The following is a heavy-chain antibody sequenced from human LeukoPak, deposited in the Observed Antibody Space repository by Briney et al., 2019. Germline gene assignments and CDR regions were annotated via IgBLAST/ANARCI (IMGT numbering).Heavy chain of an antibody. D-gene: IGHD6-13*01. CDR2: MNPNSGNT. Sequence: GASVKVSCKASGYTFTSYDINWVRQATGQGLEWMGWMNPNSGNTGYAQKFQGRVTITRNTSISTAYMELRSLRSDDTAVYYCARHHSSSWYVNWFDPWGQGTLVTVSS. J-gene: IGHJ5*02. CDR3: ARHHSSSWYVNWFDP. CDR1: GYTFTSYD. V-gene: IGHV1-8*03.